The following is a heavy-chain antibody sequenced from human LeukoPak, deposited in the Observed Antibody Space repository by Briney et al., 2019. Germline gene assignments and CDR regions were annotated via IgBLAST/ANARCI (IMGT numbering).Heavy chain of an antibody. V-gene: IGHV1-69*01. Sequence: SVKVSCKVSGDTFSRYAISWVRQAPGQGLEWMGGTIPILTTPNYAQRFQGRVTITADESTSTAYMELISLRSEDTAVYYCARDTRSSLRGHYYYYMDVWGQGTTVIVSS. D-gene: IGHD3-10*01. CDR1: GDTFSRYA. CDR2: TIPILTTP. J-gene: IGHJ6*02. CDR3: ARDTRSSLRGHYYYYMDV.